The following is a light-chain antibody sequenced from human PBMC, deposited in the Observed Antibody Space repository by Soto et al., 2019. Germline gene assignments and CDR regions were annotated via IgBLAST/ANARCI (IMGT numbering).Light chain of an antibody. V-gene: IGKV3-20*01. CDR3: QQYGSSPC. Sequence: EIVLTQSPGTLSLSPGERGTLSCRASQSVSSGYLAWYQQKPGQAPRLLIYDASSRATGIPDRFSGSGSGTDFTLSISRLEPEDFAVYYCQQYGSSPCFGPGTKVDIK. CDR1: QSVSSGY. J-gene: IGKJ3*01. CDR2: DAS.